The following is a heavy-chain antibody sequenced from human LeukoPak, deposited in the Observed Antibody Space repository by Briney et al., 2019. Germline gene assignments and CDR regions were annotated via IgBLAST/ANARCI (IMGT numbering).Heavy chain of an antibody. CDR1: GFTVRTND. V-gene: IGHV3-53*05. Sequence: GGSLRLSCAVSGFTVRTNDMSWVRQAPGKGLEWVSVYYSGTRSYYADSVKGRFTISRDNAKNSLYLQMNSLRAEDTALYYCAKGDDSSGYYYSFDCWGQGTLVTVSS. D-gene: IGHD3-22*01. CDR2: YYSGTRS. CDR3: AKGDDSSGYYYSFDC. J-gene: IGHJ4*02.